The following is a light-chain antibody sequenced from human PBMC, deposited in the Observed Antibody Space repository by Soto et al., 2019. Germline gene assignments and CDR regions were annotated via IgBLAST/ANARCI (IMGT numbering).Light chain of an antibody. J-gene: IGKJ5*01. Sequence: EMVLTQSPATLSLSPEESATLSCRTSQRVSNTYLAWYQQKPGQAPRLLIYGASTWAAGIPDRFSGSGSGTDFTLTITRLQPEDSAVYFCQQYTGPPTTFGQGTRLEIK. CDR3: QQYTGPPTT. CDR1: QRVSNTY. CDR2: GAS. V-gene: IGKV3-20*01.